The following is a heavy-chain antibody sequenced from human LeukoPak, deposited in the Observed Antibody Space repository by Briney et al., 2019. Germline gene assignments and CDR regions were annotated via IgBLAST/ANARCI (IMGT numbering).Heavy chain of an antibody. CDR1: GFTLSSNY. CDR3: AREGGAGGTIDY. CDR2: IYSGGST. Sequence: AGGSLRLSCAASGFTLSSNYMSWVRQAPGKGLEWVSVIYSGGSTYYPYSVKGRFTISRDNSKNTLYLQMNSLRAEDTAVYYCAREGGAGGTIDYWGQGTLVTVSS. J-gene: IGHJ4*02. V-gene: IGHV3-53*01. D-gene: IGHD2-8*01.